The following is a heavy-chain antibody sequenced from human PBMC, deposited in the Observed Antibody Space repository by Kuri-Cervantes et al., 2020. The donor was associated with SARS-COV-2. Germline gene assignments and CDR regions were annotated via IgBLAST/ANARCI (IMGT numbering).Heavy chain of an antibody. J-gene: IGHJ4*02. D-gene: IGHD5-24*01. CDR1: GGSFSGYY. Sequence: SETLSLTCTVSGGSFSGYYWSWIRQPPGKGLEWIGEINHSGSTNYNPSLKSRVTISVDTSKNQFSLKLSSVTAADTAAYYCARCPWGDGFDYWGQGTLVTVSS. V-gene: IGHV4-34*01. CDR3: ARCPWGDGFDY. CDR2: INHSGST.